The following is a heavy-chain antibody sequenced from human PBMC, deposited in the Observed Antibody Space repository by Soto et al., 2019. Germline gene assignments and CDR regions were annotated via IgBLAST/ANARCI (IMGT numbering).Heavy chain of an antibody. Sequence: SETLSLTCAVYGGSFSGYYWSWIRQPPGKGLEWIGEINHSGSTNYNPSLKSRVTISVDTSKNQFSLKLSSVTAADTAVYYCARAHGVTIFGVVIEYYYYGMDVWGQGTTVTVS. V-gene: IGHV4-34*01. CDR1: GGSFSGYY. J-gene: IGHJ6*02. CDR3: ARAHGVTIFGVVIEYYYYGMDV. D-gene: IGHD3-3*01. CDR2: INHSGST.